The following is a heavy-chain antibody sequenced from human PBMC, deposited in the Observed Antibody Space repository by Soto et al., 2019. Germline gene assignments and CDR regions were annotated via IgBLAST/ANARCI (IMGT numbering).Heavy chain of an antibody. CDR3: ARRWSASGWEPYYFDY. V-gene: IGHV5-51*01. CDR2: IYPGDSDT. J-gene: IGHJ4*02. CDR1: GYSFTSYW. Sequence: GESLKISCKGSGYSFTSYWIGWVRQMPGKGLEWMGIIYPGDSDTRYSPSFQGQVTISADKSISTAYLQWSSLKASDTAMYYCARRWSASGWEPYYFDYWGQGTLVTVSS. D-gene: IGHD6-19*01.